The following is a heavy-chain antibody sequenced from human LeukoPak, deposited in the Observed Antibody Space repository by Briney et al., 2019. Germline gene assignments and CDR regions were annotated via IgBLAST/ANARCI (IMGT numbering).Heavy chain of an antibody. CDR3: AKDTSIGKYCTNGVCSPFDY. V-gene: IGHV3-23*01. CDR1: GFTFSSYA. Sequence: PGGALTLSCAGSGFTFSSYAMSWVRQAPGEGGEGGSVISDSGEYTSYADSVRGRFTISRDNSRNTLYLQMIRLRPDDTALYYCAKDTSIGKYCTNGVCSPFDYWGQGTLVTVSS. CDR2: ISDSGEYT. D-gene: IGHD2-8*01. J-gene: IGHJ4*02.